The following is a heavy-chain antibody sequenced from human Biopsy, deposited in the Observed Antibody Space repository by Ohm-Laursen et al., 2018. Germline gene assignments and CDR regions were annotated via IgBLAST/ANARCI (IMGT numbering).Heavy chain of an antibody. V-gene: IGHV4-59*08. CDR3: VRLNRRGNIIFFDY. J-gene: IGHJ4*02. CDR2: RFHSGSP. CDR1: GGSITTDF. Sequence: GTLSLTCTVSGGSITTDFWTWIRQTPGERLEWIGYRFHSGSPMYNPSLKSRVTISVDTSKSQFSLTLTSVTAADTAVYYCVRLNRRGNIIFFDYWGRGTLVTVSS. D-gene: IGHD3/OR15-3a*01.